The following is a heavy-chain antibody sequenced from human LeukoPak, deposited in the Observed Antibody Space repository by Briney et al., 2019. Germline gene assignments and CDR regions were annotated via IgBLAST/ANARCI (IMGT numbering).Heavy chain of an antibody. CDR2: INHSGST. Sequence: PSETLSLTCAVYGGSFSGYYWSWIRQPPGKGLEWIGEINHSGSTNYNPSLKSRVTISVDTSKNQFSLKLSSVTAADTAVYYCARGVGYDFWSGRLDYWGQGTLVTVSS. V-gene: IGHV4-34*01. CDR3: ARGVGYDFWSGRLDY. D-gene: IGHD3-3*01. CDR1: GGSFSGYY. J-gene: IGHJ4*02.